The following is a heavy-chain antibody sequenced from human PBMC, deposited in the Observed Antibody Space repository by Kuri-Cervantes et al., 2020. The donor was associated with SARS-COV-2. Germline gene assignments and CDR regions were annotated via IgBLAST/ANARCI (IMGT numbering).Heavy chain of an antibody. V-gene: IGHV4-34*01. J-gene: IGHJ6*02. Sequence: LRLSCAVYGESLSDYYWNWIRQPPGKGLEWIGELNDSGSTHYNTGSTNYNPSLRSRVTISLDTSKNEFSLKMNSVTAADTAVYYCARGRGRRRAYYGMDVWGQGTTVTVSS. D-gene: IGHD5-24*01. CDR1: GESLSDYY. CDR3: ARGRGRRRAYYGMDV. CDR2: LNDSGSTHYNTGST.